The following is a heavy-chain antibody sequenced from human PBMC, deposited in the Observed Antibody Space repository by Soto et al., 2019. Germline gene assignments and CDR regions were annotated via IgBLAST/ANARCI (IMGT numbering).Heavy chain of an antibody. D-gene: IGHD2-2*01. J-gene: IGHJ6*02. V-gene: IGHV3-23*01. Sequence: PGGSLRLSCAASGFTLRDYAMSWVRQAPGKGLEWVSTSSGSGDYTYYADSVKGRFTISRDNSENTLYLQMNSLRAEDTAVYYCARDSSTSGYYYYYGMDVWGQGTTVTVSS. CDR3: ARDSSTSGYYYYYGMDV. CDR1: GFTLRDYA. CDR2: SSGSGDYT.